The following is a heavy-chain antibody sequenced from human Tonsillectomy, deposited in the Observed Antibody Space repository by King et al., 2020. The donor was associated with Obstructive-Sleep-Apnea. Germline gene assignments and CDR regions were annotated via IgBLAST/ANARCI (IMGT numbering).Heavy chain of an antibody. Sequence: VQLVQSGGGLVKPGGSLRLSCAASGFTFRNAWMNWVRQAPGRGLEWVGRFKSKSDGGTIDYAAPVKGRFTISRQDSKNMLYLQMNSLRTEDTAVYYCTTQIPDVVXPEYFQHWGLGTLVTVSS. D-gene: IGHD2-2*01. CDR3: TTQIPDVVXPEYFQH. V-gene: IGHV3-15*01. CDR1: GFTFRNAW. J-gene: IGHJ1*01. CDR2: FKSKSDGGTI.